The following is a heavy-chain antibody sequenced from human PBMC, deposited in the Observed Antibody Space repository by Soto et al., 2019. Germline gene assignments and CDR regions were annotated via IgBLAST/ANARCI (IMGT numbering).Heavy chain of an antibody. D-gene: IGHD2-2*01. V-gene: IGHV3-48*01. Sequence: GGSLRLSCAASGFTFSSYSMNWVRQAPGKGLEWVSYISSSSSTIYYADSVKGRFTISRDNAKNSLYLQMNSLRAEDTAVYYCARAGYCSSTSCYVTYYGMDVWGQGTTVTVS. CDR3: ARAGYCSSTSCYVTYYGMDV. CDR2: ISSSSSTI. CDR1: GFTFSSYS. J-gene: IGHJ6*02.